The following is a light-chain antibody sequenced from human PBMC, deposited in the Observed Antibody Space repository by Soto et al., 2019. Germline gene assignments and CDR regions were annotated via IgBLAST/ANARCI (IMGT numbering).Light chain of an antibody. Sequence: EIVLTQSPATLSLSPGEGATLSCRASQSVSTYLGWYQQKPGQAPRLLIYAASHRATGIPARFSGSGSGTDFTLTISSLEPEDFAVYYCQHRSNWPLTFGGGTKVEIK. CDR3: QHRSNWPLT. CDR1: QSVSTY. V-gene: IGKV3-11*01. J-gene: IGKJ4*01. CDR2: AAS.